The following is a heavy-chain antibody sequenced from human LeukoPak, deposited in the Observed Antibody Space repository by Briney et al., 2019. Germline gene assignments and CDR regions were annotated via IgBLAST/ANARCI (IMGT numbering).Heavy chain of an antibody. V-gene: IGHV4-4*02. Sequence: PSGTLSLTCAVSGGSIGSSNWWSWVRQPPGKGLEWIGEIYYSGNTNYNPSLKSRVTISIDKSKNQFSLKLSSVTAADTAVYYCARLSLEFSSSWYTHSWGQGTLVTVSS. CDR2: IYYSGNT. J-gene: IGHJ5*02. CDR1: GGSIGSSNW. CDR3: ARLSLEFSSSWYTHS. D-gene: IGHD6-13*01.